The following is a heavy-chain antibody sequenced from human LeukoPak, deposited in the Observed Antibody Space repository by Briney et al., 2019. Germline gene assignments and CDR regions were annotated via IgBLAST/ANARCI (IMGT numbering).Heavy chain of an antibody. CDR1: GGSISSGDYY. CDR2: IYYSGST. J-gene: IGHJ5*02. Sequence: TLSLTCTVSGGSISSGDYYWSWIRQPPGKGLEWIGYIYYSGSTYYNPSLKSRVTISVDTSKNQFSLKLSSVTAADTAVYTCARVNARFLEWLPKGIPNWFDPWGQGTLVTVSS. D-gene: IGHD3-3*01. V-gene: IGHV4-30-4*08. CDR3: ARVNARFLEWLPKGIPNWFDP.